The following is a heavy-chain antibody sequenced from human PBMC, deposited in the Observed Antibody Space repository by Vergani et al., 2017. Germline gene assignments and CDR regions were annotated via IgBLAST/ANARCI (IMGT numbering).Heavy chain of an antibody. CDR2: IIPILGIA. Sequence: QVQLVQSGAEVKKPGSLVKVSCKASGGTFSSYTISWVRQAPGQGLEWMGGIIPILGIANYAQKFQGRITITADKSTSTAYMDLSTLRSEDTAVYYCARGFSGYAQVDYWGQGTLVTVSS. CDR1: GGTFSSYT. D-gene: IGHD5-12*01. J-gene: IGHJ4*02. CDR3: ARGFSGYAQVDY. V-gene: IGHV1-69*02.